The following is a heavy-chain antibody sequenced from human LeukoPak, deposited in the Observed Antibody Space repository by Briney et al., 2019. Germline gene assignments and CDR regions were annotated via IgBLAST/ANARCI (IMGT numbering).Heavy chain of an antibody. J-gene: IGHJ6*03. D-gene: IGHD7-27*01. CDR2: IFTSGST. Sequence: SETLSLTCTVSGGSISSGNYYWSWIRQPAGKGLEWIGRIFTSGSTNYNPSLESRVTLSVDTSKNQFSLKLSSVTAADTAVYYCARDGPIWGYYYYMDVWGKGTTVTVSS. CDR1: GGSISSGNYY. CDR3: ARDGPIWGYYYYMDV. V-gene: IGHV4-61*02.